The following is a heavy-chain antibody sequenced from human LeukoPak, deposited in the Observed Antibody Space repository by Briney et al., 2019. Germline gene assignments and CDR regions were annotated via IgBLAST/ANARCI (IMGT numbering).Heavy chain of an antibody. J-gene: IGHJ4*02. D-gene: IGHD6-19*01. CDR3: ARDSDIAVAATFDY. CDR2: ISAYNGKT. CDR1: GYTFTSYG. Sequence: ASVKVSCKASGYTFTSYGISWVGQAPGQGGEGMGWISAYNGKTNYAQKLQGRVTITTDTSTSTAYMELRSLRSDDTVVYYCARDSDIAVAATFDYWGQGTLVTVSS. V-gene: IGHV1-18*01.